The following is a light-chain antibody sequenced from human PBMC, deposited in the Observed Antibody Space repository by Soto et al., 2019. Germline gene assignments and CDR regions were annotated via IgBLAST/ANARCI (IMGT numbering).Light chain of an antibody. CDR1: QSVSSSY. Sequence: EIVLTQSPGTLSLSPGERATLSCRASQSVSSSYLAWYQQKPGQAPRLLIYVASSRATGIPDRFIVSGSWTDFFLPISSLEPEDFAVSYCPQYGSSPLTFGGGTKVEIK. CDR3: PQYGSSPLT. CDR2: VAS. V-gene: IGKV3-20*01. J-gene: IGKJ4*01.